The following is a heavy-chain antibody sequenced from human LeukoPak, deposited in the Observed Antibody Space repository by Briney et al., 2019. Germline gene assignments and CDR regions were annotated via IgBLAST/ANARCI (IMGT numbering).Heavy chain of an antibody. CDR2: ISDSGSNT. D-gene: IGHD4-23*01. Sequence: GGSLRLSCVASGFSFSNYAMSWVRQTPGKGLEWASVISDSGSNTYYADSVKGRFTISRDNSKNTLYLQINSLRAEDTALYHCAKERSLNGGYSDGYFDHWGQGTLVAVSS. J-gene: IGHJ4*02. CDR1: GFSFSNYA. CDR3: AKERSLNGGYSDGYFDH. V-gene: IGHV3-23*01.